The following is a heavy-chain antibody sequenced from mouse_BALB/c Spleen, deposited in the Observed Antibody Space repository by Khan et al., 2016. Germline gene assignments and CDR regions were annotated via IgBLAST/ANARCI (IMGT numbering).Heavy chain of an antibody. CDR3: VRGVIMVVDYFDY. Sequence: EVELVESGGGLVKPGGSLKLSCAASGFTFSSHAMSWVRQTPEKRLEWVASISSGGTTFYPDSLKGQFTISRDNARNILYLQMSSLRSEDTAMYYCVRGVIMVVDYFDYWGQGTTLTVSS. CDR1: GFTFSSHA. D-gene: IGHD1-1*01. J-gene: IGHJ2*01. V-gene: IGHV5-6-5*01. CDR2: ISSGGTT.